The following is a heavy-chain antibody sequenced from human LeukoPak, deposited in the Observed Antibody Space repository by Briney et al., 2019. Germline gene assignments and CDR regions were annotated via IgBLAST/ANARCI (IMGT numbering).Heavy chain of an antibody. CDR3: AAAVAAYY. V-gene: IGHV3-30*04. D-gene: IGHD6-19*01. CDR2: ISYDGSNK. J-gene: IGHJ4*02. Sequence: GRSLRLSCAASGFTFSSYAMHWVRPAPGKGLEWVAVISYDGSNKYYADSVKGRFTISRDNSKNTLYLQMNSLRAEDTAVYYCAAAVAAYYWGQGTLVTVSS. CDR1: GFTFSSYA.